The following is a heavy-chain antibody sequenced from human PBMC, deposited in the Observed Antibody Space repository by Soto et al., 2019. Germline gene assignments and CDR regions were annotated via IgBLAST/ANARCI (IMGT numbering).Heavy chain of an antibody. Sequence: PWGSLRLSCAASGFTFSSYSMNWVRQAPGKGLEWVSSISSSSSYIYYADSVKGRFTISRDNAKNSLYLQMNSLRAEDTAVYYCASSDFWSGYYVEYWGQGTLVTVSS. V-gene: IGHV3-21*01. CDR2: ISSSSSYI. CDR3: ASSDFWSGYYVEY. D-gene: IGHD3-3*01. J-gene: IGHJ4*02. CDR1: GFTFSSYS.